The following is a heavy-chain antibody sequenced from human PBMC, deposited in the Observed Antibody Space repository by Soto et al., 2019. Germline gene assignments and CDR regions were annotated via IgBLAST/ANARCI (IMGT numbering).Heavy chain of an antibody. V-gene: IGHV4-39*01. Sequence: PSETLSLTCTVSGGSISSSSYYWGWIRQPPGKGLEWIGSIYYSGSTYYNPSLKSRVTISVDTSKNQFSLKLSSVTAADTAVYYCARHPRRGVIGYCSSTSCPTVYWFDPWGQGTLVTVSS. D-gene: IGHD2-2*01. J-gene: IGHJ5*02. CDR3: ARHPRRGVIGYCSSTSCPTVYWFDP. CDR2: IYYSGST. CDR1: GGSISSSSYY.